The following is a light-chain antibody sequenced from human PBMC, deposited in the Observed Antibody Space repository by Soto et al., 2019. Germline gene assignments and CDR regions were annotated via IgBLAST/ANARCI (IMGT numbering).Light chain of an antibody. CDR3: QHYNNWIGT. V-gene: IGKV3-15*01. Sequence: EIVVTQSPALLSVSPGERVTLSCRASQSVISSIAWYQQKLGQAPRLLIYGASTRATGIPARVSGSGSGTEFFITISSLQSEDFAMYYCQHYNNWIGTFGGGTKVEIK. J-gene: IGKJ4*01. CDR2: GAS. CDR1: QSVISS.